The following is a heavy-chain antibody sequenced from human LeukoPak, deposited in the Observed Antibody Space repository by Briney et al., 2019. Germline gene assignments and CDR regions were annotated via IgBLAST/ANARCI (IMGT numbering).Heavy chain of an antibody. D-gene: IGHD3/OR15-3a*01. CDR1: GFTFSSYS. V-gene: IGHV3-30*02. CDR2: IRYDGSNK. CDR3: AKDGRIGPALDY. J-gene: IGHJ4*02. Sequence: PGGSLRLSCAASGFTFSSYSMNWVRQAPGKGLEWVAFIRYDGSNKYYADSVKGRFTISRDNSKNTLYLQMNSLRAEDTAVYYCAKDGRIGPALDYWGQGTLVTVSS.